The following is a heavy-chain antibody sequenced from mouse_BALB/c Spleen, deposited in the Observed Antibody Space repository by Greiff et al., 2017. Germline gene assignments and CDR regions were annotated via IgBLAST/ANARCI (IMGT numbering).Heavy chain of an antibody. CDR1: GFTFTDYY. CDR3: ARANRDVVFAD. D-gene: IGHD4-1*01. Sequence: VQLVQSGGGLVQPGGSLRLSCATSGFTFTDYYMSWVRQPPGKALEWLGFIRNKASGYTTEYSASVKGRFTISRDNSQSILYLQMNTLRAEDVAAYYCARANRDVVFADWGQGTLVTVSA. CDR2: IRNKASGYTT. V-gene: IGHV7-3*02. J-gene: IGHJ3*01.